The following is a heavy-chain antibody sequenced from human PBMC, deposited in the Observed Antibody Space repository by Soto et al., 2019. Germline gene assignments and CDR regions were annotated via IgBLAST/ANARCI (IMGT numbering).Heavy chain of an antibody. D-gene: IGHD4-4*01. CDR3: TTATTTGLYYYGMDV. Sequence: TGGSLRLSCAASGFTFSNAWMNWVRQAPGKGLEWVGRIKSKTDGGTTDYAAPVKGRFTISRDDSKNTLYLQMNSLKTEDTAVYYCTTATTTGLYYYGMDVWGQGTTVTVSS. V-gene: IGHV3-15*07. J-gene: IGHJ6*02. CDR2: IKSKTDGGTT. CDR1: GFTFSNAW.